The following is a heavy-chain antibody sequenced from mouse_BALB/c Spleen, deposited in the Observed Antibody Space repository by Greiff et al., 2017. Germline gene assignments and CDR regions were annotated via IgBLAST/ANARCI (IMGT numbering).Heavy chain of an antibody. CDR1: GYTFTDYA. V-gene: IGHV1S137*01. Sequence: QVQLKQSGAELVRPGVSVKISCKGSGYTFTDYAMHWVKQSHAKSLEWIGVISTYYGDASYNQKFKGKATMTVDKSSSTAYMELARLTSEDSAIYYCARSDYGNYPYYAMDYWGQGTSVTVSS. CDR3: ARSDYGNYPYYAMDY. J-gene: IGHJ4*01. CDR2: ISTYYGDA. D-gene: IGHD2-1*01.